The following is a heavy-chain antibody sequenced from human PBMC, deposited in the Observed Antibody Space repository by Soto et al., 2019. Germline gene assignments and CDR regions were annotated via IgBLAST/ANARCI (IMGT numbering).Heavy chain of an antibody. Sequence: SGGSLRLSCAASGFTFSNAWMSWVRQAPGKGLEWVGRIKSKTDGGTTDYAAPVKGRFTVSRDDSKNTLYLQMNSLKTEDTAVYYCTTEAGYSYGTGFDYWGQGTLVTVSS. V-gene: IGHV3-15*01. CDR1: GFTFSNAW. CDR3: TTEAGYSYGTGFDY. J-gene: IGHJ4*02. D-gene: IGHD5-18*01. CDR2: IKSKTDGGTT.